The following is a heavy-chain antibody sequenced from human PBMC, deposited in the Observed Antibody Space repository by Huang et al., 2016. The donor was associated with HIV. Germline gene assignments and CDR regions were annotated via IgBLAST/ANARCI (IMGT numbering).Heavy chain of an antibody. V-gene: IGHV4-34*01. CDR3: ARAPHYGSGSYYY. Sequence: QVQLHQWGAGLLKPSETLSLSCAVYGGSFSGYDWSWIRHPPGKGLEWIGEITHSGSTNDNPSLKSRVTISEETSKNQFSLKLSSVTAADTAVYYCARAPHYGSGSYYYWGQGTLVTVSS. J-gene: IGHJ4*02. CDR2: ITHSGST. CDR1: GGSFSGYD. D-gene: IGHD3-10*01.